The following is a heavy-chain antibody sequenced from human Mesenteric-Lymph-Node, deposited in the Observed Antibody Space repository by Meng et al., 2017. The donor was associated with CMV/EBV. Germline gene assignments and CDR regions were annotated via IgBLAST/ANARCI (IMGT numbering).Heavy chain of an antibody. CDR2: INHSGGT. CDR3: ARDRLVVVGATPNYYYGLDV. J-gene: IGHJ6*02. Sequence: ESLKISCAVYGGSFRDYYWSWIRQPPGKGLEWIGEINHSGGTNYNPSLKSRVTISLDTSKNQFSLNLNSVTAADTAVYYCARDRLVVVGATPNYYYGLDVWGQGTTVTVSS. CDR1: GGSFRDYY. D-gene: IGHD2-15*01. V-gene: IGHV4-34*01.